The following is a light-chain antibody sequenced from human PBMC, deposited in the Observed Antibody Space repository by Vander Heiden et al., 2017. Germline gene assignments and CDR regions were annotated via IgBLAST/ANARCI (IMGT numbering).Light chain of an antibody. CDR2: GAS. CDR3: RQENSFHFT. J-gene: IGKJ4*01. CDR1: QGISSW. V-gene: IGKV1D-12*01. Sequence: IHMTQAPSSVSASVGDRVTMTCRASQGISSWVAWYEQKPGKAHRLLVYGASSLQSRGASRFSGSRCGTDFTLTISSRQPEDFAAYYCRQENSFHFTFGGGTKVEIK.